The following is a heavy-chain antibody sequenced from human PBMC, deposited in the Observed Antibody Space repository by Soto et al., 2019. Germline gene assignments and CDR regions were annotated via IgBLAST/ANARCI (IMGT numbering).Heavy chain of an antibody. D-gene: IGHD3-22*01. Sequence: GGSLRLSCAASGFTFSGSAMHWVRQASGKGLEWVGRIRSKANSYATAYAASVKGRFTISRDDSKNTAYLQMNSLKTEDTAVYSCNTKASSGYAFDYWGQGTLVTVSS. CDR3: NTKASSGYAFDY. CDR1: GFTFSGSA. J-gene: IGHJ4*02. CDR2: IRSKANSYAT. V-gene: IGHV3-73*01.